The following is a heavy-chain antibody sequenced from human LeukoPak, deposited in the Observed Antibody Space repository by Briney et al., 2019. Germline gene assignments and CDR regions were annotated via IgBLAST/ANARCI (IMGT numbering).Heavy chain of an antibody. J-gene: IGHJ4*02. Sequence: SETLSLICAVYNGPFSGYYWRWLRQPPGKGLEWIGEINHSGTTNYNPSLKSRVTISVDTSKNQFSLKLSSVTAADTAVYYCARREVTAIYFNSWGQGTLVTVSS. D-gene: IGHD2-21*02. CDR1: NGPFSGYY. V-gene: IGHV4-34*01. CDR2: INHSGTT. CDR3: ARREVTAIYFNS.